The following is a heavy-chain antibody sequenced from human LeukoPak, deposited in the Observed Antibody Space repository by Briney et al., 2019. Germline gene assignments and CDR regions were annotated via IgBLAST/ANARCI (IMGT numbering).Heavy chain of an antibody. D-gene: IGHD3-22*01. CDR3: ARSPYYYDSSGYRNGPFDI. CDR1: GGSISSYH. CDR2: IYTSGST. J-gene: IGHJ3*02. V-gene: IGHV4-4*07. Sequence: PSDTLSLTCTVSGGSISSYHWSWIRQPAGKGLEWIGRIYTSGSTNYNHSLTSRVTMSVDTSKNQCSLKLSSVTAADTAVYYCARSPYYYDSSGYRNGPFDIWGQGTMVTVCS.